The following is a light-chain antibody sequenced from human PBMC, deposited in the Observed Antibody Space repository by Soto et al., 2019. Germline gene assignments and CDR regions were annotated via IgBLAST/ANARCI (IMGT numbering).Light chain of an antibody. CDR1: SSDIGAYNF. CDR3: SAWTTSGTKI. J-gene: IGLJ2*01. V-gene: IGLV2-14*03. Sequence: QSALTQPASVSGSPGQSITISCTGTSSDIGAYNFVSWYQQHPGKAPNLMLYNVNIRPSGVSYRFSGSKSANTASLTIPGLQAEDEDDYYCSAWTTSGTKIFGGGTKVTVL. CDR2: NVN.